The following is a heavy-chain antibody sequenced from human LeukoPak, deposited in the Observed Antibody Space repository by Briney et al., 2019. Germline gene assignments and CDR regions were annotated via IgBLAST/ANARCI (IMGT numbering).Heavy chain of an antibody. CDR1: GITLSNYA. V-gene: IGHV3-23*01. CDR2: ISESGDNS. CDR3: TIPVLRGDTDY. J-gene: IGHJ4*02. Sequence: GGPLRLSCAASGITLSNYAMSWVRQAPGKGLEWVSGISESGDNSYYADSVKGRFTISRDNSKNMLFLQMDGLRVEDTAIYYCTIPVLRGDTDYWGQGTLVTVSS. D-gene: IGHD3-10*01.